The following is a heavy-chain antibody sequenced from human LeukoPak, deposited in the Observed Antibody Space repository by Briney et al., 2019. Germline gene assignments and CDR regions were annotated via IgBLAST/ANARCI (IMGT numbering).Heavy chain of an antibody. Sequence: PSETLSLTCTVSGGSISSYYWSWTRQPPGKGLEWIGYIYYSGSTNYNPSLKSRVAISVDTSKNQFSLKLSSVTAAATAVYYCARGLYYYGSGSYRMDVWGQGTTVTVSS. CDR3: ARGLYYYGSGSYRMDV. V-gene: IGHV4-59*13. CDR1: GGSISSYY. D-gene: IGHD3-10*01. CDR2: IYYSGST. J-gene: IGHJ6*02.